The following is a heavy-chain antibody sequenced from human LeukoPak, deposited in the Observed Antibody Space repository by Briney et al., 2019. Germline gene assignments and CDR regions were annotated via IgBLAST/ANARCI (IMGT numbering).Heavy chain of an antibody. J-gene: IGHJ4*02. CDR1: GFTFSDYY. Sequence: PGGSLRLSCAASGFTFSDYYMSWIRQAPGKGLEWVSYISSSGSTIYYADPAKGRFTISRDNAQNSLYLQMNTPTAEDTAVYYCASSSTAAIVTGYWGQGTLVTVSS. CDR2: ISSSGSTI. CDR3: ASSSTAAIVTGY. V-gene: IGHV3-11*01. D-gene: IGHD5-18*01.